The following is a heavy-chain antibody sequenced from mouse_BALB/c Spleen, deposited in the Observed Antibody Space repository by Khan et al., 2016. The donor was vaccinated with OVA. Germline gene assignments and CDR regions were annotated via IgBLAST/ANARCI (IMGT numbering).Heavy chain of an antibody. J-gene: IGHJ4*01. D-gene: IGHD1-2*01. CDR3: ARPGYVSYVLVY. Sequence: QIQLVQSGPELKKPGETVKISCKASGYTFTNFGMNWVKQAPGKGLKWMGWINTYTGEPTYADDFKGRFAFSLETSANTAYLQISNLKNEDTATYFCARPGYVSYVLVYWGQGTSVTVSS. CDR1: GYTFTNFG. V-gene: IGHV9-3-1*01. CDR2: INTYTGEP.